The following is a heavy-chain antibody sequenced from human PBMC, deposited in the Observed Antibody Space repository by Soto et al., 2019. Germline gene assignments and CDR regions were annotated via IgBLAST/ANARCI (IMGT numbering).Heavy chain of an antibody. V-gene: IGHV3-33*01. J-gene: IGHJ6*02. CDR3: ARDGPSSTNFAEPPNYGMDV. CDR2: IWYDGSNK. D-gene: IGHD2-2*01. Sequence: GGSLRLSCAASGFTFSSYGMHWVRQAPGKGLEWVAVIWYDGSNKYYADSVKGRFTISRDNSKNTLYLQMNSLRAEDTAVYYCARDGPSSTNFAEPPNYGMDVWGQGTTVTVSS. CDR1: GFTFSSYG.